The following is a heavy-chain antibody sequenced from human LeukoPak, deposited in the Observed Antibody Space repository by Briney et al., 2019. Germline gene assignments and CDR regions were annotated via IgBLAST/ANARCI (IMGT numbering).Heavy chain of an antibody. V-gene: IGHV3-23*01. CDR2: IDGSGSRI. J-gene: IGHJ4*02. D-gene: IGHD3-10*01. CDR3: AREANYYGSGSYPAY. Sequence: GGSLRLSCAASGFTFSSYAMTWVRQAPGKGLEWVSSIDGSGSRIYYADSVKGRFTISRDNSKNALYLQMDSLRSEDTAVYYCAREANYYGSGSYPAYWGQGTLVTVSS. CDR1: GFTFSSYA.